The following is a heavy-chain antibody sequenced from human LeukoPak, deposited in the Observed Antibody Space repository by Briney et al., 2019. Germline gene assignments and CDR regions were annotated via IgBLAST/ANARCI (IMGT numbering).Heavy chain of an antibody. Sequence: GGSLRLSCAASGFTFSSYTMNWVRQPPGKGLEWVSNIGTSSTTIYYADSVKGRFTISRDSAKNSLYLQMNSLRAEDTAVYYCASTKDCSGGNCYSDRGFDYWGQGTLVTVSS. CDR1: GFTFSSYT. CDR3: ASTKDCSGGNCYSDRGFDY. CDR2: IGTSSTTI. D-gene: IGHD2-15*01. J-gene: IGHJ4*02. V-gene: IGHV3-48*04.